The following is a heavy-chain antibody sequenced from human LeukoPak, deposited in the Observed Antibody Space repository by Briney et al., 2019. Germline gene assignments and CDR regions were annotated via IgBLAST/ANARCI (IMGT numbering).Heavy chain of an antibody. D-gene: IGHD3-3*01. Sequence: GASVKVSCKASVYTFTSYGISWVRQAPGQGLEWMGWISAYNGNTNYAQKLQGRVTMTTDTSTSTAYMELRSLRSDDTAVYYCARKEDDFWSGYYPEYFQHWGQGTLVTVSS. V-gene: IGHV1-18*01. CDR3: ARKEDDFWSGYYPEYFQH. CDR2: ISAYNGNT. CDR1: VYTFTSYG. J-gene: IGHJ1*01.